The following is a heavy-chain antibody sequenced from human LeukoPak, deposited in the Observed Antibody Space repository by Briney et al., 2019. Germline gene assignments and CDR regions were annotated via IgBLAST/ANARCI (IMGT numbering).Heavy chain of an antibody. CDR3: ARLRSKYWFDP. CDR2: ITSSGNTM. V-gene: IGHV3-48*03. D-gene: IGHD4-11*01. Sequence: GGSLRLSCAASGFTFSSYEMNWVRQAPGKGLEWVSFITSSGNTMYYADSVKGRFTISRDNAKNSLYLQMNSLRADDTAVYYCARLRSKYWFDPWGQETLVTVSS. CDR1: GFTFSSYE. J-gene: IGHJ5*02.